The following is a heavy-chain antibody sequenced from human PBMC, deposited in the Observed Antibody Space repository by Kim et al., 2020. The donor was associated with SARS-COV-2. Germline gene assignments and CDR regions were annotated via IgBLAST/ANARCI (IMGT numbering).Heavy chain of an antibody. Sequence: SETLSLTCTVSGGSISSGSYYWSWIRQPAGKGLEWIGRIYTSGSTNYNPSLKSRVTISVDTSKNQFSLKLSSVTAADTAVYYCARGSIAVAGIGDWGQGTLVTVSS. CDR1: GGSISSGSYY. CDR2: IYTSGST. CDR3: ARGSIAVAGIGD. D-gene: IGHD6-19*01. V-gene: IGHV4-61*02. J-gene: IGHJ4*02.